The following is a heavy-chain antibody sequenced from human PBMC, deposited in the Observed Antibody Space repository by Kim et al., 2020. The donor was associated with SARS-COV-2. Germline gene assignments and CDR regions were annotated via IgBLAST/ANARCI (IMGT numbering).Heavy chain of an antibody. V-gene: IGHV4-34*01. D-gene: IGHD2-2*01. J-gene: IGHJ4*02. CDR1: GGSFSGYY. CDR2: INHSGST. CDR3: ARGPYCSSTSCYLDY. Sequence: SETLSLTCAVYGGSFSGYYWSWIRQPPGKGLEWIGEINHSGSTNYNPSLKSRVTISVDTSKNQFSLKLSSVTAADTAVYYCARGPYCSSTSCYLDYWGQGTLVTVSS.